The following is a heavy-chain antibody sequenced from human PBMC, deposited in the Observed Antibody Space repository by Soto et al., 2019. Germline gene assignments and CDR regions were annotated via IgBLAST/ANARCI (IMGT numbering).Heavy chain of an antibody. CDR2: IGGGDDI. D-gene: IGHD3-3*02. Sequence: PGASLIPSSQPSGFTFRKCAMDRVRQTPGEGPEWVSTIGGGDDIFYAESVQGRFIISRDDSRSTMYLQMDNLRVEDTAIYFCAKDSISYNGIYDAFDVWGQGT. V-gene: IGHV3-23*01. J-gene: IGHJ3*01. CDR1: GFTFRKCA. CDR3: AKDSISYNGIYDAFDV.